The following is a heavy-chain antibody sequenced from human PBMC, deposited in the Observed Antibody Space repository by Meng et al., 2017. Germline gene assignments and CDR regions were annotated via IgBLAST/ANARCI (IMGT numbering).Heavy chain of an antibody. J-gene: IGHJ6*02. CDR1: GFTFSSYA. V-gene: IGHV3-23*01. Sequence: GESLKISCAASGFTFSSYAMSWVRQAPGKGLEWVSAISGSGGSTYYADSVKGRFTISRDNSKNTLYLQMNSLRAEDTAVYYCAKDPFGSGSYSDYYYYGMDVWGQGTTVTVSS. D-gene: IGHD3-10*01. CDR3: AKDPFGSGSYSDYYYYGMDV. CDR2: ISGSGGST.